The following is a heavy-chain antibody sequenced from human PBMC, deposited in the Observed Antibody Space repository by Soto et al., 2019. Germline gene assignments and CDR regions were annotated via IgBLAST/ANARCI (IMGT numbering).Heavy chain of an antibody. CDR3: ARVVVITQTEYYFDY. Sequence: GGSLRLSCAASGFTFSSYGMHWVRQAPGKGLEWVAVIWYDGSNKYYADSVKGRFTISRDNSKNTLYLQMNSLRAEDTAVYYCARVVVITQTEYYFDYWGQGT. CDR1: GFTFSSYG. V-gene: IGHV3-33*01. D-gene: IGHD3-22*01. CDR2: IWYDGSNK. J-gene: IGHJ4*02.